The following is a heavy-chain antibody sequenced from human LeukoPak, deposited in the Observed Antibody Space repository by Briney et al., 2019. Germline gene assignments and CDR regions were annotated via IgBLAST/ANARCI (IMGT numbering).Heavy chain of an antibody. CDR1: GFIFSSYA. CDR2: ISGSGGST. V-gene: IGHV3-23*01. D-gene: IGHD1-26*01. J-gene: IGHJ4*02. Sequence: GGSLRLSCAASGFIFSSYAMSWVRQAPGKGLEWVSVISGSGGSTNYADSVNGRFTISRDNSKNTLYLQMYSLKTEDTAVYYCTRDGLVGLDYWGQGTLVTVSS. CDR3: TRDGLVGLDY.